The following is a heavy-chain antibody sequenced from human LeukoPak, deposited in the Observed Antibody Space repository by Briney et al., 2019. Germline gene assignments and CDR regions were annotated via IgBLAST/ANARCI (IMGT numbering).Heavy chain of an antibody. CDR2: INPSGGST. Sequence: GASVKVSCKASGYTFTSYYMHWVRQAPGQGLEWMGIINPSGGSTSYAQKFQGRVAMARDTSTSTVYMELSSLRSEDTAVYYCARGRTMVRGVIPFSNPQSAEYFQHWGRGTLVTVSS. J-gene: IGHJ1*01. CDR1: GYTFTSYY. D-gene: IGHD3-10*01. CDR3: ARGRTMVRGVIPFSNPQSAEYFQH. V-gene: IGHV1-46*01.